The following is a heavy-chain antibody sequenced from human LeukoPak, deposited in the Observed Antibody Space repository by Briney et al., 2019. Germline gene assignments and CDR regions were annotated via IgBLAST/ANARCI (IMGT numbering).Heavy chain of an antibody. V-gene: IGHV3-9*01. D-gene: IGHD1/OR15-1a*01. Sequence: GGSLRLSCAASGFSLKDYAMHWVRQAPGKGLEWVSGISWNSGSIGYADSVKGRFTISRDNAKNSLSLQMISLRAEDTALYYCARNKRADIWGQGTMVTVSS. CDR2: ISWNSGSI. CDR3: ARNKRADI. J-gene: IGHJ3*02. CDR1: GFSLKDYA.